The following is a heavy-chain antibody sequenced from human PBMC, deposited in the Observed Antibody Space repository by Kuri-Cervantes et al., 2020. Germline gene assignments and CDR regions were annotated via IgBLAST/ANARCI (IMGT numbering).Heavy chain of an antibody. CDR1: GYTFTYRY. Sequence: SVKVSCKASGYTFTYRYLHWVRQAPGQALEWMGWITPFNGNTNYAQKFQDRVTITRDRSMSTAYMELSSLRSEDTAMYYCARVGAARPFDYWGQGTLVTVSS. J-gene: IGHJ4*02. CDR3: ARVGAARPFDY. CDR2: ITPFNGNT. V-gene: IGHV1-45*02. D-gene: IGHD6-6*01.